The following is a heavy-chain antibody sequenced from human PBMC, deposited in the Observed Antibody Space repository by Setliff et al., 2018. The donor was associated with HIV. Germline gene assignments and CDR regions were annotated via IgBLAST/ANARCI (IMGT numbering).Heavy chain of an antibody. D-gene: IGHD3-3*01. V-gene: IGHV3-48*03. CDR3: ARDPYWLEGYFDF. Sequence: GGSLRLSCAASGFTFSTSEMNWVRQAPGKGLEWVSYISGSGSTIYYADSVKGRFTISRDNSKNSLNLQMNSLRAEDTAVYYCARDPYWLEGYFDFWGQGTLVTVSS. J-gene: IGHJ4*02. CDR1: GFTFSTSE. CDR2: ISGSGSTI.